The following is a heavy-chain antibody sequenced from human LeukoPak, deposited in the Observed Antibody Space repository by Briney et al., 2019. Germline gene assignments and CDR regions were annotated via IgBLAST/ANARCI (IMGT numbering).Heavy chain of an antibody. J-gene: IGHJ4*02. Sequence: SETLSLTCTVSGGSISSGGYYWSWIRQRPGKGLEWIGYIYDAGSTYYNPSLQSRVTISVDTSKNQFSLKLSSVTAADTAVYFCARRRGLFFDYWGQGTLVTVSS. D-gene: IGHD3-22*01. CDR2: IYDAGST. CDR3: ARRRGLFFDY. CDR1: GGSISSGGYY. V-gene: IGHV4-31*03.